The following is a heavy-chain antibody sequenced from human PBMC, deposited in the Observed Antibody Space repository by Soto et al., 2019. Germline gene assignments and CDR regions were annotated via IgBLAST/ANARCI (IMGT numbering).Heavy chain of an antibody. Sequence: GPPRPPRAAPWIPISNLARDLVRQAPGKGLEWVAVISYDGSNKYYADSVKGRSTISRDNSKNTLYLQMNSLRAEDTAVYYCARETGRSGLTYWGQGTLVTVSS. CDR1: IPISNLA. CDR2: ISYDGSNK. V-gene: IGHV3-30-3*01. CDR3: ARETGRSGLTY. J-gene: IGHJ4*02. D-gene: IGHD6-19*01.